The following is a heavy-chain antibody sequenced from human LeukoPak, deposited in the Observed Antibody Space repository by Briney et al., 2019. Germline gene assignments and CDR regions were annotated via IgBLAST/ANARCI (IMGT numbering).Heavy chain of an antibody. CDR3: ARYNSGWNDY. D-gene: IGHD6-19*01. CDR1: GFTFSSFN. J-gene: IGHJ4*02. V-gene: IGHV3-21*01. Sequence: PGGSLRLSCAASGFTFSSFNMNWVRQAPGKGLEWVSSISSTSSLIWSADSLKGRFTISRDIAKNSLYLQMDSLRAEDTAVYYCARYNSGWNDYWGQGTLVTVSS. CDR2: ISSTSSLI.